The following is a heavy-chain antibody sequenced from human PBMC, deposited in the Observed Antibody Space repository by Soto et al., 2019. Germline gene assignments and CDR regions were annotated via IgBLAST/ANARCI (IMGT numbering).Heavy chain of an antibody. CDR2: ISYDGSNK. CDR1: GFTFSSYA. V-gene: IGHV3-30-3*01. D-gene: IGHD1-26*01. CDR3: ARDGGIEGPEEYCYGMDV. Sequence: QVQLVESGGGVVQPGRSLRLSCAASGFTFSSYAMHWVRQAPGKGLEWVAVISYDGSNKYYADSVKGRFTIARDNSKNTLYLQMNRLRAEDTAVYYCARDGGIEGPEEYCYGMDVWGQGTTVTVSS. J-gene: IGHJ6*02.